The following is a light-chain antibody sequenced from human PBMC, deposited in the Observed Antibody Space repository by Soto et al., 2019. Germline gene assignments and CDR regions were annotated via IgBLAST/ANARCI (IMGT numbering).Light chain of an antibody. V-gene: IGKV1-9*01. CDR3: QQLSGYPWT. Sequence: IQLTQSPSSLSASVGDRVTITCRASQGIDNYLAWYQQKPGKAPKLLIYAASTLQSGVPSRFSGRGSGTDFTLTISSLQPEDFATYSCQQLSGYPWTFGQGTKVESK. CDR2: AAS. CDR1: QGIDNY. J-gene: IGKJ1*01.